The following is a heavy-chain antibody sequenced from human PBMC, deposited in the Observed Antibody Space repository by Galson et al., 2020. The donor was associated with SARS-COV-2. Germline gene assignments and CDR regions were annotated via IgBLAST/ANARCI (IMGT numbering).Heavy chain of an antibody. CDR3: ARSQFCSGGSCTTVAF. CDR1: GDSISSNDW. D-gene: IGHD2-15*01. Sequence: SETLSLTCAVSGDSISSNDWWSWVRQPPGKGLEWIGEIYHSGRTNYNPSLKSRVTISVDKSKNQFSLNVNSVTAADTAVYFCARSQFCSGGSCTTVAFWGQGTLVTVSS. CDR2: IYHSGRT. J-gene: IGHJ4*02. V-gene: IGHV4-4*02.